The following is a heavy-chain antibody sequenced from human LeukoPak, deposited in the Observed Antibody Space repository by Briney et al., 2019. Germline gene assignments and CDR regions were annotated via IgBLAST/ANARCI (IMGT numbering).Heavy chain of an antibody. Sequence: SETLSLTCAVYGGSFSGYYWSWIRQPPGKGLEWIGEINHSGSTNYNPSLKSRVTISVDTSKNQFSLKLSSVTAADTAVYYCASSDSSSWPWGXXTLXTXSS. V-gene: IGHV4-34*01. J-gene: IGHJ5*02. CDR2: INHSGST. CDR1: GGSFSGYY. CDR3: ASSDSSSWP. D-gene: IGHD6-13*01.